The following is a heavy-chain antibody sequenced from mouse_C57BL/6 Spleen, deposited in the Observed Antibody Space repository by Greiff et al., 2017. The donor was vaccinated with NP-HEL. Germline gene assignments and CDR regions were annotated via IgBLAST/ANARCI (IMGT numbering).Heavy chain of an antibody. Sequence: VQLQQSGPELVKPGASVKISCKASGYAFSSSWMNWVKQRPGKGLEWIGRIYPGDGDTNYNGKFKGKATLTADKSSSTAYMQLSSLTSEDSVVYFCAREGGLRPPYFDYWGQGTTLTVSS. CDR2: IYPGDGDT. V-gene: IGHV1-82*01. J-gene: IGHJ2*01. CDR1: GYAFSSSW. CDR3: AREGGLRPPYFDY. D-gene: IGHD3-2*02.